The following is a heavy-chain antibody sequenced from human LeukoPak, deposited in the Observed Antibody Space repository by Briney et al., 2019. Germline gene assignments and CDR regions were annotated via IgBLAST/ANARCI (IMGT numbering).Heavy chain of an antibody. CDR2: IIPIFGTA. J-gene: IGHJ3*02. D-gene: IGHD2-2*01. Sequence: ASVKVSCKASGGTFSSYAISWVRQAPGQGLEWMGGIIPIFGTANYAQKFQGRVTITADESTSTAYVELSSLRSEDTAVYYCASPYCSSTSCSTGAFDIWGQGTMVTVSS. V-gene: IGHV1-69*13. CDR1: GGTFSSYA. CDR3: ASPYCSSTSCSTGAFDI.